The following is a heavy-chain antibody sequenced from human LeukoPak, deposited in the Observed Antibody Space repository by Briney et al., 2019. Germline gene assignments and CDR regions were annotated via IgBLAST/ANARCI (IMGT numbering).Heavy chain of an antibody. D-gene: IGHD6-19*01. CDR3: ARSRGYRSGWPFDI. CDR1: GFTFSSYA. V-gene: IGHV3-30-3*01. J-gene: IGHJ3*02. Sequence: GGSLRLSCAASGFTFSSYAMHWVRQAPGKGLEWVAVISYDGSNKYYADSVKGRFTIPRDNSKNTLYLQMNSLRAEDTAVYYCARSRGYRSGWPFDIWGQGTMVTVSS. CDR2: ISYDGSNK.